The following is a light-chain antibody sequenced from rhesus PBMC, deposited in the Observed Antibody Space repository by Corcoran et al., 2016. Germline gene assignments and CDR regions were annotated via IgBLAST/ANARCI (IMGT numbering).Light chain of an antibody. CDR3: QNDYRSPFT. CDR2: KAS. V-gene: IGKV1-74*01. Sequence: DIQMTQSPSSLSASMGDRVTITCRASENVNNYLNWYQQKPGKAPKVLIYKASTLQSGVPSRLSGSGSGSTYTFTISSVQPEDVAVYYCQNDYRSPFTFGPGTRLDIK. CDR1: ENVNNY. J-gene: IGKJ3*01.